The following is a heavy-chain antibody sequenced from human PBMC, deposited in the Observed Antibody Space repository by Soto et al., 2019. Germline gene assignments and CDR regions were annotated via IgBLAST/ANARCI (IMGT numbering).Heavy chain of an antibody. Sequence: AGGSLRLSCTWSGFTFRDYEMNWVRQAPGKGLEWVSYFSSGGFQICYADSVRGRFTVSRDNAKNSLYLQMKRLRVEDAAVYYCFRAKSMATVHFYGIDVWGQGSTVTVSS. CDR3: FRAKSMATVHFYGIDV. J-gene: IGHJ6*02. CDR1: GFTFRDYE. V-gene: IGHV3-48*03. CDR2: FSSGGFQI. D-gene: IGHD1-26*01.